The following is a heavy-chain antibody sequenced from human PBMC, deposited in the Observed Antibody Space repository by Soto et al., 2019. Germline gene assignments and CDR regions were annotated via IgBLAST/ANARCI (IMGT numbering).Heavy chain of an antibody. CDR1: GYTFTNYG. CDR2: INTSNDNT. V-gene: IGHV1-18*01. Sequence: ASVKVSCKASGYTFTNYGISWVRQAPGEGLEWVGWINTSNDNTLYAQKLQGRLTLTTDTSTSTAYMDLTTLRSDDTAVYFCARDPGAASFDFWAQGTLVTVSS. J-gene: IGHJ4*02. D-gene: IGHD2-15*01. CDR3: ARDPGAASFDF.